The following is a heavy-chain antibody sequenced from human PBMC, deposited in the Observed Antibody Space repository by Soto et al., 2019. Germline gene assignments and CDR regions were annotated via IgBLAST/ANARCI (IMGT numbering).Heavy chain of an antibody. V-gene: IGHV3-33*01. CDR3: ARHVIGELSQHWFDP. Sequence: PGGSLRLSCAASGFTFRTYGMHWVRQAPGKGLEWVAVIWYDGSYKYYADSLKGRFTISRDNSNNTLYLQMNSLRAEDTAVYFCARHVIGELSQHWFDPWGQGTLVTVSS. CDR2: IWYDGSYK. D-gene: IGHD3-10*01. J-gene: IGHJ5*02. CDR1: GFTFRTYG.